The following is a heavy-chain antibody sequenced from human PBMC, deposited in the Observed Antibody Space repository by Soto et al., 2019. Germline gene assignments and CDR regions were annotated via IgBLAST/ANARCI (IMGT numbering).Heavy chain of an antibody. V-gene: IGHV3-74*01. J-gene: IGHJ4*02. D-gene: IGHD1-26*01. CDR1: GFTFSNYW. CDR2: INSDGSST. CDR3: ARVGATSGLGY. Sequence: QPGGSLRLSCAASGFTFSNYWMHWVRQAPGKGLVWVSRINSDGSSTNYADSVKGRFTISRDNAKNTLYLQMNSLRAEDTAVYYCARVGATSGLGYWGPGTLVTVS.